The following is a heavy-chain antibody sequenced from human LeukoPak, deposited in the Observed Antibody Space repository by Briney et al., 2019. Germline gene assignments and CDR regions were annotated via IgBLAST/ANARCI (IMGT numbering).Heavy chain of an antibody. D-gene: IGHD4-17*01. Sequence: GGSLRLSCAASGFTFSSYAMSWVRQAPGKGLEWVSAISGSGGSTYYAESVKGRFTISRDNSKNTLYLQMNSLRAEDTAVYYCARDRYGDYVAFDYWGQGTLVTVSS. CDR3: ARDRYGDYVAFDY. V-gene: IGHV3-23*01. J-gene: IGHJ4*02. CDR1: GFTFSSYA. CDR2: ISGSGGST.